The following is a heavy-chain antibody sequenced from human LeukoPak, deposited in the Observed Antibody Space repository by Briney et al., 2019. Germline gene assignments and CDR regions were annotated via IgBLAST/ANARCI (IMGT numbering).Heavy chain of an antibody. Sequence: PGGSLRLSCAASGLTFNTFNMNWVRQAPGKGLERVSSITSGGDYIYYADSVKGRFTTPRDNAKNSLSLQLNSLRVEDTAVYYCARGHYDVLAASYKWTPDYWGQGTLVTVSS. CDR1: GLTFNTFN. CDR3: ARGHYDVLAASYKWTPDY. CDR2: ITSGGDYI. D-gene: IGHD3-9*01. V-gene: IGHV3-21*01. J-gene: IGHJ4*02.